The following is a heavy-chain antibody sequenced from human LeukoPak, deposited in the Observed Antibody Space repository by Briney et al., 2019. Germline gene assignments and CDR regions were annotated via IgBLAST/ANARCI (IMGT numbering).Heavy chain of an antibody. D-gene: IGHD3-10*01. CDR3: ALYGKEDIDY. Sequence: GGSLRLSCAASGFTVSSNYMSWVRQAPGKGLEWVSSISSSSSYIYYADSVKGRFTISRDNAKNSLYLQMNSLRAEDTAVYYCALYGKEDIDYWGQGTLVTVSS. CDR1: GFTVSSNY. CDR2: ISSSSSYI. V-gene: IGHV3-21*01. J-gene: IGHJ4*02.